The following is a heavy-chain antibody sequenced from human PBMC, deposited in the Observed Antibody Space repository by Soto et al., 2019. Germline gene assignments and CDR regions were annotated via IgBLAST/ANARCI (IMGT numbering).Heavy chain of an antibody. V-gene: IGHV3-23*01. CDR1: GFTFSSYA. J-gene: IGHJ4*02. D-gene: IGHD2-2*01. CDR3: AKIPIVVVPAATYFDY. Sequence: ESGGGLVQPGGSLRLSCAASGFTFSSYAMSWVRQAPGKGLEWVSAISGSGGSTYYADSVKGRFTISRDNSKNTLYLQMNSLRAEDTAVYYCAKIPIVVVPAATYFDYWGQGTLVTVSS. CDR2: ISGSGGST.